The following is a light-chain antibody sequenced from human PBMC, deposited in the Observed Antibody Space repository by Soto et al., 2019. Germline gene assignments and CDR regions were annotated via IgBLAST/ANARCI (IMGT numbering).Light chain of an antibody. CDR2: AAS. CDR3: QQLNSYPIT. CDR1: QGISSF. J-gene: IGKJ5*01. V-gene: IGKV1-9*01. Sequence: IQLTQSPSSLSASVGDSVTITCRASQGISSFLAWYQQKPGKAPKLLIYAASTLQSGVPSRFSGSGSGTDFTLTISSLQPEDFATYFCQQLNSYPITFGQGARLEIE.